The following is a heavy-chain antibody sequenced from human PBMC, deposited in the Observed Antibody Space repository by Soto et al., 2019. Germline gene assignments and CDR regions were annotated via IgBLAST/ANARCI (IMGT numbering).Heavy chain of an antibody. J-gene: IGHJ6*02. CDR3: ARGSRRGIVVVPAAKGMDV. CDR1: GGSFSGYY. Sequence: SETLSLTCAVYGGSFSGYYWSWIRQPPGKGLEWIGEINHSGSTNYNPSLKSRVTISVDTSKNQFSLKLSSVTAADTAVYYCARGSRRGIVVVPAAKGMDVWGQGATVTVSS. CDR2: INHSGST. V-gene: IGHV4-34*01. D-gene: IGHD2-2*01.